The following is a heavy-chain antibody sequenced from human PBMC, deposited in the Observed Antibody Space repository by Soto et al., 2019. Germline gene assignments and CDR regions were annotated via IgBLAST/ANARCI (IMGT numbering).Heavy chain of an antibody. CDR1: GGTFSSYA. J-gene: IGHJ1*01. V-gene: IGHV1-69*05. Sequence: SVKVSCKASGGTFSSYAISWVRQAPGQGLEWMGGIIPIFGTANYAQKLQGRVTMTTDTSTSTAYMELRSLRSDDTAVYYCAIDTPLKYDVWSGYSRYFQHWGQGTLVTVSS. CDR2: IIPIFGTA. D-gene: IGHD3-3*01. CDR3: AIDTPLKYDVWSGYSRYFQH.